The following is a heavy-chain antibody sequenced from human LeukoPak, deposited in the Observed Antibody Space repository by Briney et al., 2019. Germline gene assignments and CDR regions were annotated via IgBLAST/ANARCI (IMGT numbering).Heavy chain of an antibody. Sequence: GGSLRLSCAASGFTLSTYAMSWVRQTPGKGLEWVAATSSSDAGTYHADSVKGRFTISRDNSKNTLYLQMNSLRAGDTAVYYCAKAMGATLFDYWGQGTLVTVSS. CDR3: AKAMGATLFDY. CDR1: GFTLSTYA. CDR2: TSSSDAGT. D-gene: IGHD1-26*01. J-gene: IGHJ4*02. V-gene: IGHV3-23*01.